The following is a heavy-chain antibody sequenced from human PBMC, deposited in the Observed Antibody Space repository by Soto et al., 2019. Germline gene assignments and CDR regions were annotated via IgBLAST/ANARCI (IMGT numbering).Heavy chain of an antibody. J-gene: IGHJ5*02. Sequence: SETLSLTCTVSGGSVSSGSYYWSWIRQPPGKGLEWIGYIYYSGSTNYNPSLKSRVTISVDTSKNQFSLKLSSVTAADTAVYYCARVVVGADVSWNANWFDPWGQGTLVTVSS. CDR3: ARVVVGADVSWNANWFDP. D-gene: IGHD1-1*01. CDR2: IYYSGST. CDR1: GGSVSSGSYY. V-gene: IGHV4-61*01.